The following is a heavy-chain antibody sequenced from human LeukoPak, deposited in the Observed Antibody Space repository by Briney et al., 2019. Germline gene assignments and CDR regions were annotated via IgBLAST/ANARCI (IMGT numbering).Heavy chain of an antibody. J-gene: IGHJ4*02. V-gene: IGHV3-15*01. CDR2: IKSKTDGGTT. CDR3: TLRMVRGVQTRDY. D-gene: IGHD3-10*01. CDR1: GFTFSNAW. Sequence: TGGSLRLSCAASGFTFSNAWMSWVRQAPGKGLEWVGRIKSKTDGGTTDYAAPVKGRFTISRDDSKNTLYLQMNSLKTEDTAVYYCTLRMVRGVQTRDYWGQGTLVTVSS.